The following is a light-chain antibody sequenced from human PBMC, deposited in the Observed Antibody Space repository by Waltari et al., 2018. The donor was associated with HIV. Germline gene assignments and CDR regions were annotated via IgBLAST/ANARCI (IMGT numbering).Light chain of an antibody. CDR3: QLWDSSSDQYV. V-gene: IGLV3-21*04. J-gene: IGLJ1*01. CDR2: DDS. CDR1: NIGSKN. Sequence: SYVLTQPPSVSVAPGKTARITCGGNNIGSKNVHCYQKKPGQAPVLVINDDSDRPSGIPARFSGSNSWNTATLIISRVEAGDEADYYCQLWDSSSDQYVFGSGTKVTVL.